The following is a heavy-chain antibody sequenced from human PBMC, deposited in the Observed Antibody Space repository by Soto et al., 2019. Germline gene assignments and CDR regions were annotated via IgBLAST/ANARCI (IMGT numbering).Heavy chain of an antibody. CDR1: GFSFSSYG. CDR2: ISYDGSNK. D-gene: IGHD1-26*01. V-gene: IGHV3-30*18. Sequence: GGSLRLSCAASGFSFSSYGMHWVRQAPGKGLEWVAVISYDGSNKYYADSVKGRFTISRDNSKNTLYLQMDSLRAEDTAVYYCAKDPHPYSASSPAYWGQGTLVTAPQ. J-gene: IGHJ4*02. CDR3: AKDPHPYSASSPAY.